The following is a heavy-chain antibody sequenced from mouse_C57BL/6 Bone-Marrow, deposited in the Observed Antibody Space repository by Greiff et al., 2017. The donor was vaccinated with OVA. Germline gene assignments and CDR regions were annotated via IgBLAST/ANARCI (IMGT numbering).Heavy chain of an antibody. CDR1: GYTFTSYW. CDR3: ARGGSAWFAY. V-gene: IGHV1-64*01. D-gene: IGHD3-1*01. J-gene: IGHJ3*01. CDR2: IHPNSGST. Sequence: QVQLQQPGAELVKPGASVKLSCKASGYTFTSYWMHWVKQRPGQGLEWIGMIHPNSGSTNYNEKFKSKATLTVDKSSSAAYMQLSSLTSEDAAVYYCARGGSAWFAYWGQGTLVTVSA.